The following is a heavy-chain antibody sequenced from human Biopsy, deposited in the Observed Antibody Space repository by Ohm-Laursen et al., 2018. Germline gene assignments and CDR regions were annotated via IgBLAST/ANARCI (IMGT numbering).Heavy chain of an antibody. V-gene: IGHV3-7*01. CDR1: GFTFTDYW. CDR3: ARPKSRRAFDV. J-gene: IGHJ3*01. CDR2: IKQDGSEK. D-gene: IGHD2-2*01. Sequence: SLRLSCAATGFTFTDYWMIWVRRAPGKGLEWVANIKQDGSEKNYVDSVKGRFTITRDNAKNSLYLQMNSLRVEDTAVYYCARPKSRRAFDVWGQGTMVTVSS.